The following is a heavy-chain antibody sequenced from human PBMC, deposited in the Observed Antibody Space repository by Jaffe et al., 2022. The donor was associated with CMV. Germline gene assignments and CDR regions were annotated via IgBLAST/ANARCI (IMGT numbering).Heavy chain of an antibody. CDR1: GFTFSSYW. CDR2: IKQDGSEK. V-gene: IGHV3-7*01. J-gene: IGHJ4*02. D-gene: IGHD1-7*01. Sequence: EVQLVESGGGLVQPGGSLRLSCAASGFTFSSYWMSWVRQAPGKGLEWVANIKQDGSEKYYVDSVKGRFTISRDNAKNSLYLQMNSLRAEDTAVYYCARDRLELELRGSVDYWGQGTLVTVSS. CDR3: ARDRLELELRGSVDY.